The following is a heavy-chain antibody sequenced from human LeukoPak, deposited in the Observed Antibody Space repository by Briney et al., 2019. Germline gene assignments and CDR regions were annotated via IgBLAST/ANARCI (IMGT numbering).Heavy chain of an antibody. CDR3: ARDGSGWYSDY. Sequence: GGSLRLSCAASGFTFSSYWMSWVRQAPGKGLEWVANIKQDGSEKYYVDSVKGRFTISRDNAKKSLYLQMNSLRAEDTALYYCARDGSGWYSDYWGQGTPVTVSS. CDR1: GFTFSSYW. V-gene: IGHV3-7*03. J-gene: IGHJ4*02. CDR2: IKQDGSEK. D-gene: IGHD6-19*01.